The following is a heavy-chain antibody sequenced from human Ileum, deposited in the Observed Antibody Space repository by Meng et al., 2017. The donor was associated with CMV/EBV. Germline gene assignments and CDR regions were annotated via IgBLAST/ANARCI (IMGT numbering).Heavy chain of an antibody. CDR1: GFGVSDNH. CDR2: IENHGTS. V-gene: IGHV3-66*01. CDR3: TGAGGFSDP. J-gene: IGHJ5*02. D-gene: IGHD3-16*01. Sequence: VQLGESGGGLGQTGGSLSISCAASGFGVSDNHINWVRQAPGKGLEWVSSIENHGTSDYADSVKGRFTISRDNSKNTVFLQMNILRVEDTALYYCTGAGGFSDPWGQGTLVTVSS.